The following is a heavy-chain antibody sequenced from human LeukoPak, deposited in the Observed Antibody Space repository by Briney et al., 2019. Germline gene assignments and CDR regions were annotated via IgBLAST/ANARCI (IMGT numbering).Heavy chain of an antibody. D-gene: IGHD6-19*01. CDR3: ARTESSGWTNYAEYFQH. V-gene: IGHV1-2*02. CDR1: GYTFTSYD. CDR2: INPNSGGT. J-gene: IGHJ1*01. Sequence: GASVKVSCKASGYTFTSYDINWVRQAPGQGLEWMGWINPNSGGTNYAQKFQGRVTMTRDTSISAAYMELSRLRSDDTAVYYCARTESSGWTNYAEYFQHWGQGTLVTVSS.